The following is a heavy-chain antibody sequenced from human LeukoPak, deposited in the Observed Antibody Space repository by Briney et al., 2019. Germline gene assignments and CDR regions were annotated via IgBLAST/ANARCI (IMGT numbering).Heavy chain of an antibody. Sequence: GGSLRLSCAASGFAFSSYSMNWVRQAPGTGLEWVSYISSSSTSIYYADSVKGRFTISRDNAKNSLSLQMNSLRAEGTAVYYCARDAGTFNYWGQGTLVTVSS. D-gene: IGHD1-26*01. J-gene: IGHJ4*02. V-gene: IGHV3-48*01. CDR1: GFAFSSYS. CDR2: ISSSSTSI. CDR3: ARDAGTFNY.